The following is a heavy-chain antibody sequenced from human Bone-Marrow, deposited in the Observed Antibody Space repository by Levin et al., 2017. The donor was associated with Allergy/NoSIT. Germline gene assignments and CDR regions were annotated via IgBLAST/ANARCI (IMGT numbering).Heavy chain of an antibody. Sequence: PSETLSLVCTVSGASIISGGYFWSWIRQHPGKGLEWIGYIYYSGTTYYNPSLKSRVTISVDTSKNQFSLNLNSVTAADTAVYYCARDSGYGSSDYWGQGTLVTVSS. J-gene: IGHJ4*02. CDR3: ARDSGYGSSDY. D-gene: IGHD6-6*01. CDR1: GASIISGGYF. CDR2: IYYSGTT. V-gene: IGHV4-31*03.